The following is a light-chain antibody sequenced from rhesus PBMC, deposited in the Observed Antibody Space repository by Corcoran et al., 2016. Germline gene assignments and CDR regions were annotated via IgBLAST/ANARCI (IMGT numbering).Light chain of an antibody. CDR1: QSVTSN. CDR2: GVT. Sequence: EIVMTQSPATLSLSPGERATLSCRASQSVTSNLAWYQQKPGPAPSLLIYGVTTRATCIPDRFSGCGSGTDFTLTISSLEPDDFAVYYCQQSSNWPLTFGGGTKVEIK. J-gene: IGKJ4*01. CDR3: QQSSNWPLT. V-gene: IGKV3-42*03.